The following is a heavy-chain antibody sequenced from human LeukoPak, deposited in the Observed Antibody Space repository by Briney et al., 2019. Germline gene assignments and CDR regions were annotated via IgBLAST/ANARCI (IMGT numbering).Heavy chain of an antibody. J-gene: IGHJ4*02. V-gene: IGHV3-23*01. D-gene: IGHD2-2*01. Sequence: GGTLRLSCAASGFTFSSYGMSWVRQAPGKGLEWVSAISGSGGSTYYADSVKGRFTISRDNSKNTLYLQMNSLRAEDTAVYYCAKDFLIVVVPAAFFDYWGQGTLVTVSS. CDR2: ISGSGGST. CDR1: GFTFSSYG. CDR3: AKDFLIVVVPAAFFDY.